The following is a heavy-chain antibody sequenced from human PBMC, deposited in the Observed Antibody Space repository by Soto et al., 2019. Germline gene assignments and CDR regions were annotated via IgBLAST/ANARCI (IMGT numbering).Heavy chain of an antibody. CDR1: GGSISSGGYS. CDR3: ARGHYYYGMDV. J-gene: IGHJ6*02. CDR2: IYYSGTT. V-gene: IGHV4-30-2*01. Sequence: KTSETLSLTCAVSGGSISSGGYSWSWIRQPPGKGLEWIGYIYYSGTTYYTPSLKSRLTMSMDRANDHFSLNLTSVTAADTAVYFCARGHYYYGMDVWGQGITVTVSS.